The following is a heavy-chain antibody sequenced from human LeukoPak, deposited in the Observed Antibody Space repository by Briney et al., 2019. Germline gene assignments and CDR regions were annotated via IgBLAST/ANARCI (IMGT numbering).Heavy chain of an antibody. V-gene: IGHV1-18*04. Sequence: GASVKVSCKASGYTFTSYGISWVRQAPGQGLEWMGWISAYNGNTNYAQKLQGRVTMTTDTSTSTAYMELRSLRPDDTAVYYCARSRGIVVVPAAMGPLDYWGQGTLVTVSS. CDR2: ISAYNGNT. D-gene: IGHD2-2*01. CDR1: GYTFTSYG. J-gene: IGHJ4*02. CDR3: ARSRGIVVVPAAMGPLDY.